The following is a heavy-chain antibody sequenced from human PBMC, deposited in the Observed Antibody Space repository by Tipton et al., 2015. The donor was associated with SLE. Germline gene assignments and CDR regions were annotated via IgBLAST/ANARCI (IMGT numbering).Heavy chain of an antibody. Sequence: LSLTCAAPGFTFSSYAMSWVRQAPGKGLEWVSAISGSGGSTYYADSVKGRFTISRDNSKNTLYLQMNSLRAEDTAVYYCAKDPYSSWRGYWGQGTLVTVSS. D-gene: IGHD6-13*01. J-gene: IGHJ4*02. CDR3: AKDPYSSWRGY. CDR2: ISGSGGST. V-gene: IGHV3-23*01. CDR1: GFTFSSYA.